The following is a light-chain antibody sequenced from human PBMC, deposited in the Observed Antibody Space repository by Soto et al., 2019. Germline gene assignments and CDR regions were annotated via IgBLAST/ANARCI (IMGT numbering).Light chain of an antibody. CDR3: QTWGPV. CDR2: LNSDGSH. Sequence: QPVLTQSPSASASLGASVKLTCTLSSGHSSYAIAWHQQQPEKGPRYLMKLNSDGSHSKGDGIPDRFSGSSSGAERYLTISSLQSEDEADYYCQTWGPVFGGGTQLTVL. CDR1: SGHSSYA. J-gene: IGLJ2*01. V-gene: IGLV4-69*01.